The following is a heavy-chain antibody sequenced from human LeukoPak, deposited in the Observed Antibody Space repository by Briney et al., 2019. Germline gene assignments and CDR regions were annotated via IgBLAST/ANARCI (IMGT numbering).Heavy chain of an antibody. Sequence: GGSLRLSCAASGFTFSSYAMSWVRQAPGKGLEWVSTITGSSGSTYYADSVKGRFTLSRDNSKNTLYLQMNSLRAEDTAVYYCAKDRGHLWTPIDHWGQGTLVSVSS. CDR2: ITGSSGST. CDR1: GFTFSSYA. J-gene: IGHJ4*02. CDR3: AKDRGHLWTPIDH. D-gene: IGHD2/OR15-2a*01. V-gene: IGHV3-23*01.